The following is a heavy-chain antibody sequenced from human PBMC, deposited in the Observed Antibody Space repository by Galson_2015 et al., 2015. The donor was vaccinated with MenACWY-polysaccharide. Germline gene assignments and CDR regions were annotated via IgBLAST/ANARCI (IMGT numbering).Heavy chain of an antibody. J-gene: IGHJ5*02. Sequence: ETLSLTCTVSGASVTSGGYYWSWLRRPPGEGLEWIGFNSYSGKANYNPSLKSRVTISIDTSKNQFSLRLSSVTPADTAIYYCAREPTYSGSFGWFDPWGQGTLVTVSS. V-gene: IGHV4-61*08. CDR3: AREPTYSGSFGWFDP. CDR2: NSYSGKA. D-gene: IGHD1-26*01. CDR1: GASVTSGGYY.